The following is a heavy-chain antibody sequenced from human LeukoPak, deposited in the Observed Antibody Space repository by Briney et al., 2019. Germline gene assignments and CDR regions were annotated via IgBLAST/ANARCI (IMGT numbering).Heavy chain of an antibody. Sequence: SETLSLTCTVYGGSFSGYYWTWIRQPPGKGLEWIGEINHSGSTNYNPSLKSRVTISVDTSKNQFSLKLSSVTAADTAVYYCARGGYSYGSLDYWGQGTLVTVSS. CDR2: INHSGST. CDR1: GGSFSGYY. CDR3: ARGGYSYGSLDY. D-gene: IGHD5-18*01. V-gene: IGHV4-34*01. J-gene: IGHJ4*02.